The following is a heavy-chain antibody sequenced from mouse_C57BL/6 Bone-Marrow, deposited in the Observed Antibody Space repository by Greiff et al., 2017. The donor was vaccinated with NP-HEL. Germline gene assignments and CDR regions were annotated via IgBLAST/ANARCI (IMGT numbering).Heavy chain of an antibody. J-gene: IGHJ4*01. Sequence: EVHLVESGGGLVKPGGSLKLSCAASGFTFSDYGMHWVRQAPEKGLEWVAYISSGSSTIYYADTVKGRFTISRDNAKNTLFLQMTSLRSEDTAMYYCARRLYGSSHYYAMDYWGQGTSVTVSS. CDR2: ISSGSSTI. D-gene: IGHD1-1*01. CDR3: ARRLYGSSHYYAMDY. V-gene: IGHV5-17*01. CDR1: GFTFSDYG.